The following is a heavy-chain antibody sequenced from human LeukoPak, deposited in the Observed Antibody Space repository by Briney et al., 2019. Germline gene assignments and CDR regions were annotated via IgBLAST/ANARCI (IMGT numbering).Heavy chain of an antibody. CDR3: ARARGRAAAGPFDY. Sequence: SETLSPTCTVSGGSISSYYWSWIRQPPGKRLEWIGYIYYSGSTNYNPSLKSRVTISVDTSKNQFSLKLSSVTAADTAVYYCARARGRAAAGPFDYWGQGTLVTVSS. J-gene: IGHJ4*02. CDR2: IYYSGST. D-gene: IGHD6-13*01. CDR1: GGSISSYY. V-gene: IGHV4-59*01.